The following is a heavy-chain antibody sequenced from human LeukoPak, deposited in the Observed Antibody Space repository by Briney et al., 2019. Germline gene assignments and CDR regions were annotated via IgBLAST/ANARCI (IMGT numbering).Heavy chain of an antibody. CDR3: ATLGYCSSTSCSYYYYMDV. CDR2: MNPNSGNT. D-gene: IGHD2-2*01. J-gene: IGHJ6*03. CDR1: GYTFTSYD. Sequence: ASVKVSCKASGYTFTSYDINWVRQATGQGLEWMGWMNPNSGNTGCAQKFQGRVTMTRNTSISTAYMELSSLRSEDTAVYYCATLGYCSSTSCSYYYYMDVWGKGTTVTVSS. V-gene: IGHV1-8*01.